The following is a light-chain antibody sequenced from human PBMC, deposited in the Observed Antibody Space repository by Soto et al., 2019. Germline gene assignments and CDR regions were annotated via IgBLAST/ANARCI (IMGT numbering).Light chain of an antibody. CDR2: LTSDGSH. V-gene: IGLV4-69*01. CDR3: QTWGSGIHYV. J-gene: IGLJ1*01. CDR1: SGHSSYA. Sequence: QLVLTQSPSASASLGASVKLTCTLSSGHSSYAIAWHQQQPEKGPRYLMKLTSDGSHSKGDGIPDRFSGSSSGAERYLTISSLQSEDEADYFCQTWGSGIHYVFGTGTKAPS.